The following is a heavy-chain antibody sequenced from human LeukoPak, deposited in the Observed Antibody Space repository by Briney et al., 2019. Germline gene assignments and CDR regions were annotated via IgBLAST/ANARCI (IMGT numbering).Heavy chain of an antibody. J-gene: IGHJ4*02. Sequence: PSQTLSLTCTVSGGSISSGDYYWSWIRQPPGKGLEWIGYIYYSGSTYYNPSLKSRVTISVDTSKNQFSLKLSSVTAADTAVYYCARFGRGKWVRGVTHGGRSFDYWGQGTLVTVSS. CDR2: IYYSGST. V-gene: IGHV4-30-4*01. D-gene: IGHD3-10*01. CDR3: ARFGRGKWVRGVTHGGRSFDY. CDR1: GGSISSGDYY.